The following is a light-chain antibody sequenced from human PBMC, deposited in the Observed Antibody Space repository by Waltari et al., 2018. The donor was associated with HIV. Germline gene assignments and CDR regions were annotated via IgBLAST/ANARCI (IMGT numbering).Light chain of an antibody. Sequence: QSALTQPPSASGSPGQSVTISCTGTSSDIGGYNYVSWYQQHPGKAPKLMIYEVSNRPSGVPDRFSGSTSGNTASLTVSGLQAEDEADYYCSSFAGSNNLGVFGGGTKLTVL. J-gene: IGLJ3*02. CDR1: SSDIGGYNY. CDR3: SSFAGSNNLGV. CDR2: EVS. V-gene: IGLV2-8*01.